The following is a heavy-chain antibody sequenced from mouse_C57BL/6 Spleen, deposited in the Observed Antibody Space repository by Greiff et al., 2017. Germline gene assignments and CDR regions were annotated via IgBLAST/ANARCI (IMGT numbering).Heavy chain of an antibody. V-gene: IGHV1-78*01. CDR3: ARGVTTVAPFDY. CDR2: IYPRDGST. CDR1: GYTFTDHT. J-gene: IGHJ2*01. D-gene: IGHD1-1*01. Sequence: QVQLQQSDAELVKPGASVKISCKVSGYTFTDHTIHWMKQRPEQGLEWIGYIYPRDGSTKYNEKFKSKATLTVDTSSSTAYMQLSSLTSEDSAVYYCARGVTTVAPFDYWGQGTTLTVSS.